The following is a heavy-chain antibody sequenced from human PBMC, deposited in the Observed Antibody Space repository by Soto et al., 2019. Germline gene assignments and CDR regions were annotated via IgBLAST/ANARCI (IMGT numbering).Heavy chain of an antibody. V-gene: IGHV1-46*01. CDR1: GYTFTSYY. Sequence: ASVKVSCKASGYTFTSYYMHWVRQAPGQGLEWMGIINPSGGSTSYAQKFQGRVTVTRDTSTSTVYMELSSLRSEDTAVYYCAREAIVVVTACDIWGQGTMVTVS. D-gene: IGHD2-21*02. J-gene: IGHJ3*02. CDR3: AREAIVVVTACDI. CDR2: INPSGGST.